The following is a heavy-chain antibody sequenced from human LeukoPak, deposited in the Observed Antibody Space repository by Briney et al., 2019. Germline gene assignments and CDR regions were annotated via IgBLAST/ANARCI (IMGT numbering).Heavy chain of an antibody. CDR1: GFTFSSYG. Sequence: PGGSLRLSCAASGFTFSSYGMHWVRQAPGKGLEWVVFIRYDGSNKYYADSVKGRFTISRDNSKNTLYLQMNSLRAEDTAVYYCAKDLLKDSGYDYWGQGTLVTVSS. CDR3: AKDLLKDSGYDY. CDR2: IRYDGSNK. V-gene: IGHV3-30*02. D-gene: IGHD5-12*01. J-gene: IGHJ4*02.